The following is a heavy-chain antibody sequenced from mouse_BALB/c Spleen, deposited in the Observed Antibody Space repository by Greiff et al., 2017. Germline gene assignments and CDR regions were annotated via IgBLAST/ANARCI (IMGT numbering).Heavy chain of an antibody. CDR1: GYSITSDYA. Sequence: DVKLQESGPGLVKPSQSLSLTCTVTGYSITSDYAWNWIRQFPGNKLEWMGYISYSGSTSYNPSLKSRISITRDTSKNQFFLQLNSVTTEDTATYYCAHSNFWFAYWGQGTLVTVSA. CDR3: AHSNFWFAY. CDR2: ISYSGST. J-gene: IGHJ3*01. D-gene: IGHD4-1*01. V-gene: IGHV3-2*02.